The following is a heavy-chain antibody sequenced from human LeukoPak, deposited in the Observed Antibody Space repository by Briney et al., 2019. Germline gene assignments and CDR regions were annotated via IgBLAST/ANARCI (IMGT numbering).Heavy chain of an antibody. Sequence: ETLSLTCAVYGGSFSGYYWSWIRQPPGKGLEWIGEINHSGSTYYNPSLKSQVTISVDTSKNQFSLKLSSVTAADTAVYYCARSFLYCSSTSCYTGNAFDIWGQGTMVTVSS. CDR1: GGSFSGYY. CDR3: ARSFLYCSSTSCYTGNAFDI. J-gene: IGHJ3*02. V-gene: IGHV4-34*01. CDR2: INHSGST. D-gene: IGHD2-2*02.